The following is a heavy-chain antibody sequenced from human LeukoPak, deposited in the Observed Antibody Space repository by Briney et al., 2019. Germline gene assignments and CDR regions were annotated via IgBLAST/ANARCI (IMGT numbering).Heavy chain of an antibody. D-gene: IGHD3-22*01. Sequence: PSQTLSLTCTVSGGSISSGGYYWSWIRQHPGKGLEWIGYIYYSGSTYYNPSLKSRVTISVDTSKNQFSLKLSSVTAADTAVYYCARHDGDSSGYYSTSYYFDYWGQGTLVTVSS. J-gene: IGHJ4*02. CDR3: ARHDGDSSGYYSTSYYFDY. CDR1: GGSISSGGYY. V-gene: IGHV4-31*03. CDR2: IYYSGST.